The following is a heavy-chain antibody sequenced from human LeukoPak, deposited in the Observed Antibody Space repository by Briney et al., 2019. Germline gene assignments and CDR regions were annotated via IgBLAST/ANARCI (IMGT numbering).Heavy chain of an antibody. J-gene: IGHJ4*02. CDR2: VSASGGHT. Sequence: GGSLRLSCVASGYTFSNYGMTWVRQAPGKGLEWVSAVSASGGHTFYVDSARGRFTVSRDNSKNTLYLQMNSLRADDTAVYYCAKESGTSRPLDFWGQGTLVTVSS. CDR3: AKESGTSRPLDF. CDR1: GYTFSNYG. D-gene: IGHD1-1*01. V-gene: IGHV3-23*01.